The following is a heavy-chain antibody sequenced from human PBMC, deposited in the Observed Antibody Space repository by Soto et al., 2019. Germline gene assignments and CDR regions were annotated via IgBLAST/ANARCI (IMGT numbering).Heavy chain of an antibody. D-gene: IGHD3-3*01. CDR3: AREGDFWSGYYRVVDY. Sequence: QVQLQESGPGLVKPSQTLSLTCTVSGGSISSGGYYWSWIRQHPGKGLEWIGYIYYSGSTYYNPSLKSRVTISVDTSKNQFSLKLSSVTAADTAVYYCAREGDFWSGYYRVVDYWGQGTLVTVSS. V-gene: IGHV4-31*03. J-gene: IGHJ4*02. CDR2: IYYSGST. CDR1: GGSISSGGYY.